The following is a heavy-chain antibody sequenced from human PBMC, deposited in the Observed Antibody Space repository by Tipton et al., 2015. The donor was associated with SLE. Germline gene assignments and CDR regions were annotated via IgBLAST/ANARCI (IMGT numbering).Heavy chain of an antibody. J-gene: IGHJ4*02. CDR2: ISMSGGST. D-gene: IGHD2-15*01. V-gene: IGHV3-23*01. CDR3: AREYCSGGTCCVRGY. Sequence: GSLRLSCATSGFTFSTYAMSWVRQAPGKELEWVSGISMSGGSTYYADSVKGRFTVSRDNSKNTLFLQMSSLKAEDTAMYYCAREYCSGGTCCVRGYWGQGTVVTVSS. CDR1: GFTFSTYA.